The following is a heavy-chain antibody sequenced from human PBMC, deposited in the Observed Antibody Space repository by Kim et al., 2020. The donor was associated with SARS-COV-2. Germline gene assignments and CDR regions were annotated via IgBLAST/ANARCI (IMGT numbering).Heavy chain of an antibody. Sequence: GGSLRLSCAASGFTFEDYAMHWVRQIPGKGLEWVSFINGGGSGTYYIDSVRGRFTISRDNSKNSLYLQMNSLRIEDSALYYCAKGTGGMDVWGQGTTVTVSS. V-gene: IGHV3-43*02. D-gene: IGHD3-9*01. J-gene: IGHJ6*02. CDR2: INGGGSGT. CDR1: GFTFEDYA. CDR3: AKGTGGMDV.